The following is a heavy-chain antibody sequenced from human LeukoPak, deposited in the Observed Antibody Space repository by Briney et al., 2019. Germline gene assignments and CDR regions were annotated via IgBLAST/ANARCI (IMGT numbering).Heavy chain of an antibody. CDR1: GGSISSSSYY. V-gene: IGHV4-31*03. CDR3: ARGSATSTWNWFDP. CDR2: IYYSGST. Sequence: SETLSLTCTVSGGSISSSSYYWGWIRQHPGKGLEWIGYIYYSGSTYYNPSLKSRLTISVDASKNQFSLKVNSVTAADTAVYYCARGSATSTWNWFDPWGQGTLVTVSS. J-gene: IGHJ5*02.